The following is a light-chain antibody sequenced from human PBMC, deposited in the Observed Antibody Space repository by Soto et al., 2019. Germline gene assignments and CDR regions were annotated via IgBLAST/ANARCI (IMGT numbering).Light chain of an antibody. Sequence: QSVLTQPASVSGSPGQSITISCTGTRSDVGYYDYVSWYQQHPGKAPKLVIYDVSHRPSGVSNRFSGSKSGNTASLTISGLQAEDEGDYYYSSYTTTYTWMFGGGTKVTVL. CDR3: SSYTTTYTWM. V-gene: IGLV2-14*01. CDR2: DVS. CDR1: RSDVGYYDY. J-gene: IGLJ3*02.